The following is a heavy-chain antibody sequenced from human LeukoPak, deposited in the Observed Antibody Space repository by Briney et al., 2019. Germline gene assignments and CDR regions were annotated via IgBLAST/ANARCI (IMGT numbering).Heavy chain of an antibody. J-gene: IGHJ4*02. CDR3: ATDPGDFWSGYYKY. V-gene: IGHV1-24*01. CDR1: GYTLTELS. D-gene: IGHD3-3*01. CDR2: FDPEDGET. Sequence: GASVKVSCKVSGYTLTELSMHWVRQAPGKGLEWMGGFDPEDGETIYAQKFQGRVTMTEDSSTDTAYMELSSLRSEDTAVYYCATDPGDFWSGYYKYWGQGTLATVSS.